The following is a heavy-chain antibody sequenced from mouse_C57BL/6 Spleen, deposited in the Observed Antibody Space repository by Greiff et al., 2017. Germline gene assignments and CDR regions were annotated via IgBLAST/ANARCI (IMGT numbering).Heavy chain of an antibody. CDR2: ISSGGDYI. Sequence: EVKLMESGEGLVKPGGSLKLSCAASGFTFSSYAMSWVRQTPEKRLEWVAYISSGGDYIYYADTVKGRFTISRDNARNTLYLQMSSLKSEDTAMYYCTRDSYYYGSSFYWYFDVWGTGTTVTVSS. CDR1: GFTFSSYA. V-gene: IGHV5-9-1*02. CDR3: TRDSYYYGSSFYWYFDV. D-gene: IGHD1-1*01. J-gene: IGHJ1*03.